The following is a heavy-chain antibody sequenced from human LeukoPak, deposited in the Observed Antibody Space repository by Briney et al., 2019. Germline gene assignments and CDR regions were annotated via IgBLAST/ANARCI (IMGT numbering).Heavy chain of an antibody. D-gene: IGHD2/OR15-2a*01. CDR3: ARILLSGDAFDI. CDR2: IYYSGST. CDR1: GGSISSSSYY. V-gene: IGHV4-39*07. J-gene: IGHJ3*02. Sequence: SETLSLTCTVSGGSISSSSYYWGWIRQPPGKGLEWIGSIYYSGSTYYNPSLKSRVTISVDTSKNQFSLKLSSVNAADTAVYYCARILLSGDAFDIWGQGTMVTVSS.